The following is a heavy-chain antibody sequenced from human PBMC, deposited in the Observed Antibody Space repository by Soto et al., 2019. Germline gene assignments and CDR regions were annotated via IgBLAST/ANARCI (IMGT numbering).Heavy chain of an antibody. CDR2: IHGGTGIT. CDR3: ARDPYSGWCPFDF. Sequence: QVQLVQSGSEVKKAGASVRISCRSSGFTFTNYGTVWLRQAPGERLEWMAWIHGGTGITKYSQKFRDRVTLARDTPASTVHMELTSLRSEDTAVYYCARDPYSGWCPFDFWGQGTLVSVSS. J-gene: IGHJ4*02. D-gene: IGHD6-19*01. CDR1: GFTFTNYG. V-gene: IGHV1-3*01.